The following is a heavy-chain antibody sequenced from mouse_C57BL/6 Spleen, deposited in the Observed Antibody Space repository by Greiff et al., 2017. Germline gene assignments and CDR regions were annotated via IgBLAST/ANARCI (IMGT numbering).Heavy chain of an antibody. V-gene: IGHV1-50*01. CDR2: IDPSDSYT. CDR1: GYTFTSYW. Sequence: HVQLQQPGAELVKPGASVKLSCKASGYTFTSYWMQWVKQRPGQGLEWIGEIDPSDSYTNYNQKFKGKATLTVDTSSSTAYMQLSSLTSEDSAVYYCAIYYDYDYWGQGTTLTVSS. J-gene: IGHJ2*01. CDR3: AIYYDYDY. D-gene: IGHD2-4*01.